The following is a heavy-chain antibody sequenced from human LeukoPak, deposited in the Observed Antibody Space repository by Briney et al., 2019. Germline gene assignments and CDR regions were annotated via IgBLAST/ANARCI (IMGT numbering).Heavy chain of an antibody. CDR2: ISWNSGSI. CDR1: GFTFSSYA. Sequence: GGSLRLSCAASGFTFSSYAMSWVRQAPGKGLEWVSGISWNSGSIGYADSVKGRFTISRDNAKNSLYLQMNSLRAEDTALYYCAKDAVAGTTGGYDWGQGTLVTVSS. D-gene: IGHD6-19*01. V-gene: IGHV3-9*01. J-gene: IGHJ4*02. CDR3: AKDAVAGTTGGYD.